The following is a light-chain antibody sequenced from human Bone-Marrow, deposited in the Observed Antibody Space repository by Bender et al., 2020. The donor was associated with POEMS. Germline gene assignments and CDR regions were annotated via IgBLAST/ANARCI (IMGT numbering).Light chain of an antibody. CDR3: CSYAGRYTYL. Sequence: QSALTQSRSVSGSPGQAVTISCTGASSDVGGFDYVSWYQHHPGKAPKLIIYDVSERPSGVPDRFSGSKSANTASLTISGLQAEDEADYYCCSYAGRYTYLFGTGTKVTVL. V-gene: IGLV2-11*01. J-gene: IGLJ1*01. CDR2: DVS. CDR1: SSDVGGFDY.